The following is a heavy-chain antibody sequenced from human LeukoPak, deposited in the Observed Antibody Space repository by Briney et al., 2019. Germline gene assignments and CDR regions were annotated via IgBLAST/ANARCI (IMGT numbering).Heavy chain of an antibody. D-gene: IGHD3-10*01. CDR3: AKKGSGSGSYTFDY. CDR2: INTNTGNP. CDR1: GYTFTSYA. J-gene: IGHJ4*02. V-gene: IGHV7-4-1*02. Sequence: ASVKVSCKASGYTFTSYAMNWVRQAPGQGLEWMGWINTNTGNPTYAQGFTGRFVFSLDTSVSTAYLQISSLKAEDTAVYYCAKKGSGSGSYTFDYWGQGTLVTVSS.